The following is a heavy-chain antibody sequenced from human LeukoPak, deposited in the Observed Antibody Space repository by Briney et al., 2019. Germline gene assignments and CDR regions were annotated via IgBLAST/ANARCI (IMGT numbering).Heavy chain of an antibody. J-gene: IGHJ4*02. CDR1: GFTFSSYA. V-gene: IGHV3-23*01. CDR3: AKDLAVAGTRNWDRGLDY. CDR2: ISGSGGST. D-gene: IGHD6-19*01. Sequence: GASLRLSCVASGFTFSSYAMSWVRQAPGKGLEWVSAISGSGGSTYYADSVKGRFTISRDNSKNTLYLQMNSLRAEDTAVYYCAKDLAVAGTRNWDRGLDYWGQGTLVTVSS.